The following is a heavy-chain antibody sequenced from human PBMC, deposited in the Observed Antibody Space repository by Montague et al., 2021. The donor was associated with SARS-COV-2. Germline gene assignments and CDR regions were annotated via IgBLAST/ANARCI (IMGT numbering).Heavy chain of an antibody. D-gene: IGHD2-2*01. CDR1: GYSISSAYY. J-gene: IGHJ4*02. V-gene: IGHV4-38-2*02. Sequence: SETLSLTCTVSGYSISSAYYWCWIRQPPGKGLEWIVGIYHSGSTYYNPSLKSRVTISVDTSKNQFSLKLSSVTAADTAVYYCARSQDCSTTSCHFDYWGQGTLVTVSS. CDR2: IYHSGST. CDR3: ARSQDCSTTSCHFDY.